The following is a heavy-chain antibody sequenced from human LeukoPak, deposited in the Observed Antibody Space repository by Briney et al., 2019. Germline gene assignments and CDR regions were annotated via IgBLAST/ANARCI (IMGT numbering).Heavy chain of an antibody. CDR3: ARESYGYGYYFDY. CDR2: IKQDGSEK. V-gene: IGHV3-7*03. CDR1: GFTFSSYW. Sequence: GGSLRLSCAASGFTFSSYWMSWVRQAPGKGLEWVANIKQDGSEKYYVDSVKGRFTISRDNAKNSLYLQMNSLRAEDTAVYYCARESYGYGYYFDYWGQGTLVTVSS. D-gene: IGHD5-18*01. J-gene: IGHJ4*02.